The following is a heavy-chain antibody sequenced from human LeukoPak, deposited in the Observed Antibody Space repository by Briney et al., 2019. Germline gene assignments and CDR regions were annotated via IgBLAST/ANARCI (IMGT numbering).Heavy chain of an antibody. CDR3: ARHRGSLRYFDW. Sequence: PSETLSLTCAVSGGSISSSNWWSWVRQPPGKGLEWIGEIYHSGSTNYNPSLKSRVTISVDTSKNQFSLKLSSVTAADTAVYYCARHRGSLRYFDWWGQGTLVTVSS. D-gene: IGHD3-9*01. CDR1: GGSISSSNW. J-gene: IGHJ4*02. V-gene: IGHV4-4*02. CDR2: IYHSGST.